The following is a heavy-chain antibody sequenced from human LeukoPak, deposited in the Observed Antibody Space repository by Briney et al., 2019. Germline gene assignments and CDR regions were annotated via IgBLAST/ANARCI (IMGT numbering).Heavy chain of an antibody. Sequence: PSETLSLTCTVSGDSISSSTYFWGWIRQPPGKGLEWIGSFYYSGSTYYSPSLKSRVTISVDTSKNQFSLKLSSVTAADTAVYYCARGFSSSWYSGHLFDIWGQGTMVTVSS. D-gene: IGHD6-13*01. V-gene: IGHV4-39*01. CDR3: ARGFSSSWYSGHLFDI. CDR2: FYYSGST. CDR1: GDSISSSTYF. J-gene: IGHJ3*02.